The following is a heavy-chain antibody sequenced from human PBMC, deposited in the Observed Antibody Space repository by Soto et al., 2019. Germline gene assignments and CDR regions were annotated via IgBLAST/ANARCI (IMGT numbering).Heavy chain of an antibody. Sequence: PSENLSLTCTVSGGSISSGDYYWSWIRQPPGKGLEWIGYIYYSGSTYYNPSLKSRVTISVDTSKNQFSLKLSSVTAADTAVYYCARGGVLEWLLSSYSYYGMDVWGQATSVTV. V-gene: IGHV4-30-4*01. CDR2: IYYSGST. D-gene: IGHD3-3*01. J-gene: IGHJ6*02. CDR1: GGSISSGDYY. CDR3: ARGGVLEWLLSSYSYYGMDV.